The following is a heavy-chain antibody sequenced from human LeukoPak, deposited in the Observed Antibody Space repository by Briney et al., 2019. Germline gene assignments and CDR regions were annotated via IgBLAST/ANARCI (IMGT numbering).Heavy chain of an antibody. CDR3: ARDRGYSSWAFRGKNWFDP. D-gene: IGHD5-18*01. J-gene: IGHJ5*02. CDR2: IYYSGST. V-gene: IGHV4-31*03. Sequence: KSSETLSLTCTVSGGSISSGGYYWSWIRQHPGKGLEWIGYIYYSGSTYYNPSLKSRVTISVDTSKNQFSLKLSSVTAADTAVYYCARDRGYSSWAFRGKNWFDPWGQGTLVTVSS. CDR1: GGSISSGGYY.